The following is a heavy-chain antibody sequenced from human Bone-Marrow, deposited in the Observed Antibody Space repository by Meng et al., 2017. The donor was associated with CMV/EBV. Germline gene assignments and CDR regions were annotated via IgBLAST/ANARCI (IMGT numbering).Heavy chain of an antibody. J-gene: IGHJ4*02. CDR3: ARVNWAKKWSSSTYFDH. Sequence: ASVKVSCKASGYTFTSYYMHWVRQAPGQGLEWMGWMNAKSGETKYGEKFQGRVSMTRATSVTTAYMEMNGLRSDDTAVYYCARVNWAKKWSSSTYFDHWGQGTLVTVSS. CDR2: MNAKSGET. D-gene: IGHD6-6*01. V-gene: IGHV1-2*02. CDR1: GYTFTSYY.